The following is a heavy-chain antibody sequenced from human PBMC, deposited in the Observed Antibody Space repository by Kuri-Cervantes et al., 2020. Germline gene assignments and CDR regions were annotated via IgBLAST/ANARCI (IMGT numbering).Heavy chain of an antibody. Sequence: ASEKVSCKASGYTFTSYGIRWLRPAPGQGLEWMGWISPYNGNTNYAQKLQGKVTLTTDTSTSTAYMELRSLRPDDTAVYYYSRDHPHGSGYYGWFDPWGQGTLVTVSS. CDR3: SRDHPHGSGYYGWFDP. CDR1: GYTFTSYG. CDR2: ISPYNGNT. D-gene: IGHD3-22*01. V-gene: IGHV1-18*01. J-gene: IGHJ5*02.